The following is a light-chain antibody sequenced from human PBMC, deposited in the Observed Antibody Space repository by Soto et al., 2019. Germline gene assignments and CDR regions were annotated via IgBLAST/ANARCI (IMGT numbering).Light chain of an antibody. CDR3: QQYNDWWT. CDR1: QSVSID. V-gene: IGKV3-15*01. CDR2: GAS. Sequence: IVMTQSPETTPVSPGERATLSCRASQSVSIDLAWYQQTPGQAPRLLIYGASTRATGVPPTFSGSASGTEFTLTISSLQSEDFTVYYCQQYNDWWTFGQGTKVDIK. J-gene: IGKJ1*01.